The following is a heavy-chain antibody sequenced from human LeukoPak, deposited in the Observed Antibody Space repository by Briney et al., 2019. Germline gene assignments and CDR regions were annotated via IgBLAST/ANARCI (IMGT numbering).Heavy chain of an antibody. D-gene: IGHD6-19*01. Sequence: PGRSLRLSCAASGFSFSSYSMNWVRQAPGKGLEWVSYISSSSTIYYADSMKGRFTISRDNAKNSLYLQMNSLRDEDTAVYYCASAGSGLYWGQGTLVTVSS. CDR3: ASAGSGLY. CDR2: ISSSSTI. V-gene: IGHV3-48*02. J-gene: IGHJ4*02. CDR1: GFSFSSYS.